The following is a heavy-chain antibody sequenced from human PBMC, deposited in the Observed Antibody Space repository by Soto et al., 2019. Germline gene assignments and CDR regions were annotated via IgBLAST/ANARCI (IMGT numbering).Heavy chain of an antibody. CDR3: ARVEAPFGESLH. V-gene: IGHV1-2*02. D-gene: IGHD3-10*01. CDR2: INPNSGGT. CDR1: GYTFTGYY. Sequence: ASVKVSCQASGYTFTGYYMHWVRQAPGEGLEWMGWINPNSGGTNYAQKFQGRVTMTADTLTNNAYMELRSLKYDDTAVYYCARVEAPFGESLHWGQGTPVTVSS. J-gene: IGHJ4*02.